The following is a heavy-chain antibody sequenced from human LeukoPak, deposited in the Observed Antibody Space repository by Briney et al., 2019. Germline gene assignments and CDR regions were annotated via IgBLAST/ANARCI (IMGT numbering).Heavy chain of an antibody. CDR3: AKDRYSSSSPPFDY. D-gene: IGHD6-6*01. Sequence: GVSLRPSCAASGFTCSNYAMSWVRQAPGKGREWVSAISGSGGSTYYAYSVKGRFTISRDNSKNTLYLQMNRLRAEDTAVYYSAKDRYSSSSPPFDYWGKGTLVTVSS. J-gene: IGHJ4*02. CDR2: ISGSGGST. V-gene: IGHV3-23*01. CDR1: GFTCSNYA.